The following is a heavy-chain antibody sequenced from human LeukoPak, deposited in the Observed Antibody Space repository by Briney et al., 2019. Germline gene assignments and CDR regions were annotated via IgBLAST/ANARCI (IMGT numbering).Heavy chain of an antibody. V-gene: IGHV4-34*01. J-gene: IGHJ4*02. CDR3: ARGGKGYYFDY. Sequence: SETLSLTCAVYGGSFSGYYWSWIRQPPGKGLEWIGEINHSGSTNYNPSLKSRVTISVDTSKNQFSLKLSSVTAADTAVYYCARGGKGYYFDYWGQGTLVTVSS. D-gene: IGHD3-22*01. CDR2: INHSGST. CDR1: GGSFSGYY.